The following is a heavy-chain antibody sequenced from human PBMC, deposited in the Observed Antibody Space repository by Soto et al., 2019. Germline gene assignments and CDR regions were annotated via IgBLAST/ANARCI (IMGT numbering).Heavy chain of an antibody. CDR3: ARTHGKFDF. CDR1: GCSFGDFS. CDR2: ISSRSSTT. J-gene: IGHJ4*02. D-gene: IGHD1-26*01. V-gene: IGHV3-48*01. Sequence: GRSLRLSCAASGCSFGDFSMNWVRQAPGKGLEWISYISSRSSTTYYADSVKGRFTISRDNAKNSLFLQMNSLRAEDTAVYYCARTHGKFDFWGQGTLVTVSS.